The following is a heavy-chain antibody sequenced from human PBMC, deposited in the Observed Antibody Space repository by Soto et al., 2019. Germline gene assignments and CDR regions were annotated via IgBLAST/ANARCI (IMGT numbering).Heavy chain of an antibody. Sequence: PGGSLRLSCAASGFTFSSYGMHWVRQAPGKGLEWVAVIWYDGSNKYYADSVKGRFTISTDNCKNTLYLQMNSLRAEDTAVYYCARERENSGGWYKGYYYGMDVWGQGTTVTVSS. CDR3: ARERENSGGWYKGYYYGMDV. J-gene: IGHJ6*02. CDR1: GFTFSSYG. CDR2: IWYDGSNK. V-gene: IGHV3-33*01. D-gene: IGHD6-19*01.